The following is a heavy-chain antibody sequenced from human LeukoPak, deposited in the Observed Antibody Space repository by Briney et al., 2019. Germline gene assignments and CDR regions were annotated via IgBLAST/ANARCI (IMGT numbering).Heavy chain of an antibody. V-gene: IGHV3-7*01. CDR2: IKQDGSEK. Sequence: PGGSLRLSCAASGFTFSSYWMSWVRQAPGKGLEWVANIKQDGSEKYYVDSVKGRFTISRDNAKNTLYLQMNSLRAEDTAVYYCARGPPDTYYDILTGYIGGDYWGQGTLVTVSS. J-gene: IGHJ4*02. D-gene: IGHD3-9*01. CDR3: ARGPPDTYYDILTGYIGGDY. CDR1: GFTFSSYW.